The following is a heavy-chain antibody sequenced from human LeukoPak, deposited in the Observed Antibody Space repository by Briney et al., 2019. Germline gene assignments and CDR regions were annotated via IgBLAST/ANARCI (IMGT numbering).Heavy chain of an antibody. CDR1: GFTFSSYG. Sequence: GRSLRLSCAASGFTFSSYGMHWVRQAPGMGLEWVAVVWSGGNTKYYADSLKGRFTISRDNSKNTLYLQMNSLRADDTAVYYCARDLGSGKNWFDPWGHGTLVTVSS. CDR2: VWSGGNTK. CDR3: ARDLGSGKNWFDP. V-gene: IGHV3-33*01. D-gene: IGHD3-10*01. J-gene: IGHJ5*02.